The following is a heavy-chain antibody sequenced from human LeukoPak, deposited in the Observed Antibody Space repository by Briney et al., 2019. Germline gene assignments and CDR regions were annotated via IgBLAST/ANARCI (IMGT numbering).Heavy chain of an antibody. CDR1: GFTFSSYW. V-gene: IGHV3-7*01. Sequence: PGGSLRLSCAASGFTFSSYWMSWVRQAPGKGLEWVANIKQDGSEKYYADSVKGRFTISRDNSKNTLYLQMNSLRAEDTAVYYCAKGLGAPDSSGYPPSLYWGQGTLVTVSS. D-gene: IGHD3-22*01. CDR3: AKGLGAPDSSGYPPSLY. J-gene: IGHJ4*02. CDR2: IKQDGSEK.